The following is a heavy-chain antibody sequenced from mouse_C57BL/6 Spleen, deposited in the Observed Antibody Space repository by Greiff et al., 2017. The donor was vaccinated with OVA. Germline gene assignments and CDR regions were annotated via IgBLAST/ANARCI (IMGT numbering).Heavy chain of an antibody. D-gene: IGHD4-1*01. Sequence: EVMLVESGGGLVKPGGSLKLSCAASGFTFSSYAMSWVRQTPDKRLEWVATISDGGSYTSSPDNVQGRFTISRDNAKNNLYLQMSHLKSEDTAMYYCARAQSGAPFAYWGQGTLVTVAA. CDR1: GFTFSSYA. J-gene: IGHJ3*01. V-gene: IGHV5-4*03. CDR3: ARAQSGAPFAY. CDR2: ISDGGSYT.